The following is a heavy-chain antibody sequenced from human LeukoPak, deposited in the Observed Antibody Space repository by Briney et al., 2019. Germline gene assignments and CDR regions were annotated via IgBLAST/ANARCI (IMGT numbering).Heavy chain of an antibody. V-gene: IGHV3-21*01. CDR2: ISSSSSYI. D-gene: IGHD4-23*01. J-gene: IGHJ4*02. Sequence: PGGSLRLSCAASGFTFSSYSMNWVRQAPGKGLEWVSSISSSSSYIYYADSVKGRFTISRDNAKNSLYLQMNSLRAEDTAVYYCASVGYGGNNGAYWGQGTLVTVSS. CDR1: GFTFSSYS. CDR3: ASVGYGGNNGAY.